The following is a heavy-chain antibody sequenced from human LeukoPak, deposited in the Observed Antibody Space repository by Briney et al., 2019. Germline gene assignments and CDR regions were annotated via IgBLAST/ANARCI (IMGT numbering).Heavy chain of an antibody. Sequence: SETLSLTCAVYGGSFSGYYWSWIRQPPGKGLEWIGEINHSGSTNYNPSLKSRVTISVDTSKNQFSLMLSSVTAADTAVYYCARGPLITFGGVIVTFDYWGQGTLVTVSS. D-gene: IGHD3-16*02. CDR1: GGSFSGYY. J-gene: IGHJ4*02. V-gene: IGHV4-34*01. CDR3: ARGPLITFGGVIVTFDY. CDR2: INHSGST.